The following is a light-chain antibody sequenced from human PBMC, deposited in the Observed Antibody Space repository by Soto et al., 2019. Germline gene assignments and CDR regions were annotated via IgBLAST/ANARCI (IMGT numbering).Light chain of an antibody. CDR2: GAS. CDR1: QSLGSSS. V-gene: IGKV3-20*01. CDR3: QQSVNSTRT. J-gene: IGKJ1*01. Sequence: EVVLTQSPVTLSLSPGERATLSCRASQSLGSSSLAWYKQKPGQTPTLLIFGASSRATGIPDRFSRIVSGTDFSLTISRLDTEDCAVYEGQQSVNSTRTFGQLTKVDIK.